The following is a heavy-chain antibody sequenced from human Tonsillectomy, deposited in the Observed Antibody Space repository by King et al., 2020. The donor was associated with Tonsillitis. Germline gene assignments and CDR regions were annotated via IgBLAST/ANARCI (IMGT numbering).Heavy chain of an antibody. CDR1: GFIYSTHT. V-gene: IGHV3-21*06. D-gene: IGHD6-13*01. J-gene: IGHJ4*02. CDR2: ITANGAPN. CDR3: ARRAAVKGVDY. Sequence: VQLVESGEGLVRPGGSLRLSCVASGFIYSTHTMTWFRQPPGKGLEWFSSITANGAPNAYAASVRGRFTISRDNSKTSLYLQMNSLRVEDTAFYYCARRAAVKGVDYWGQGTLVTVSS.